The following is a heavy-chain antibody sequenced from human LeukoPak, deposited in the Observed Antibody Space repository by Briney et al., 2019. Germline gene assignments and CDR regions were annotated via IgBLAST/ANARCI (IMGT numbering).Heavy chain of an antibody. CDR1: GFTFSSYG. Sequence: GGSLRLSCAASGFTFSSYGMHWVRQAPGKGREWVAFIRYDGSNKYYADSVKGRFTISRDNSKNTLYLQMNSLRAEDTAVYYRAKDMRANSSGYYPSFDYWGQGTLVTVSS. D-gene: IGHD3-22*01. CDR2: IRYDGSNK. J-gene: IGHJ4*02. V-gene: IGHV3-30*02. CDR3: AKDMRANSSGYYPSFDY.